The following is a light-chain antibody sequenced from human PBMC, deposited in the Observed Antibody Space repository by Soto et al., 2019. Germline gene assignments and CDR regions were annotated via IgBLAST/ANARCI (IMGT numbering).Light chain of an antibody. Sequence: DIQMTQSPSTLSGSVGDRVTITCRASQTISSWLAWYQQKPGKAPKLLIYKASTLASGVPSRFSGSGSGTEFTLTINSLQPDDFATYYCQQYQIYSGTFGQGTKVDIK. CDR3: QQYQIYSGT. V-gene: IGKV1-5*03. J-gene: IGKJ1*01. CDR2: KAS. CDR1: QTISSW.